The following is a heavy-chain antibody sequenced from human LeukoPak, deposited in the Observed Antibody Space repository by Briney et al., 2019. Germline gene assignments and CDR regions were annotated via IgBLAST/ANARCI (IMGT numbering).Heavy chain of an antibody. CDR2: INHSGST. V-gene: IGHV4-34*01. CDR3: AREGPGGSGTYYSAFDI. CDR1: GGSFSGYF. Sequence: SETLSLTCAVYGGSFSGYFWSWIRQPPGKGLEWIGEINHSGSTNYKPSLKSRVIISVDTSKNQFSLKLTSLTAADTAVYYCAREGPGGSGTYYSAFDIWGQGTMVTVSS. D-gene: IGHD3-10*01. J-gene: IGHJ3*02.